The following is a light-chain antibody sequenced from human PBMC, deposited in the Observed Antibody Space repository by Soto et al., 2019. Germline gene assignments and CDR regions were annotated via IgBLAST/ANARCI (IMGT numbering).Light chain of an antibody. CDR1: ESISSNY. V-gene: IGKV3-20*01. Sequence: EIVLTQSPGTLSLSPGESATLSCRASESISSNYLAWYQHKPGQAPRLLIYRASSRATGIPDRFSGSGSGTDFSLTISRLEPEDFAVFYCQHYGNSILTFGPGTKVDVK. CDR2: RAS. J-gene: IGKJ3*01. CDR3: QHYGNSILT.